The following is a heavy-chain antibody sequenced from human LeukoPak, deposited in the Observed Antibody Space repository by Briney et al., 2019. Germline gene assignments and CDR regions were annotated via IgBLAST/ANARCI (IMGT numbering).Heavy chain of an antibody. CDR2: ISYDGSNK. J-gene: IGHJ4*02. CDR3: AKDGHSGYDH. V-gene: IGHV3-30*18. Sequence: PGRSLRLSCAASGFTFRSYGMHWVRQAPGKGLEWVAVISYDGSNKYYADSVKGRFTISRDNSKNTLYLQMNSLRAEDTAVYYCAKDGHSGYDHWGQGTLVTVSS. D-gene: IGHD5-12*01. CDR1: GFTFRSYG.